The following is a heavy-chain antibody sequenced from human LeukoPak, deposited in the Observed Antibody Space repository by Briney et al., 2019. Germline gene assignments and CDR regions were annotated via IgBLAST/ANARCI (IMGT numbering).Heavy chain of an antibody. CDR2: INPNSGGT. D-gene: IGHD5-24*01. CDR3: ARAGVDGYDLYDY. Sequence: GASVKVSCKASGYTFTGYYMHWVRQAPGQGLEWMGWINPNSGGTNYEQKFQGRLTMTRDTSSSTAYMELSRLRSDDTAVYSCARAGVDGYDLYDYWGQGTLVTVSS. J-gene: IGHJ4*02. CDR1: GYTFTGYY. V-gene: IGHV1-2*02.